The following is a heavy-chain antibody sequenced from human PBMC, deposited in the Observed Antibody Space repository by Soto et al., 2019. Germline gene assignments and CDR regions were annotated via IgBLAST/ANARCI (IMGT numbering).Heavy chain of an antibody. J-gene: IGHJ4*02. CDR2: ISGGGNDA. Sequence: EVQLLESGGGLVQPGGSLVLSCAASRFTFSSYAMRWVRQAPGKGLEWVSSISGGGNDAYYADSVKGRFTISRDNSQNTLYLQMSSLRADDTAVYYGARSLFVASTDTEPLDYWGQGALVTVSS. CDR1: RFTFSSYA. D-gene: IGHD6-13*01. V-gene: IGHV3-23*01. CDR3: ARSLFVASTDTEPLDY.